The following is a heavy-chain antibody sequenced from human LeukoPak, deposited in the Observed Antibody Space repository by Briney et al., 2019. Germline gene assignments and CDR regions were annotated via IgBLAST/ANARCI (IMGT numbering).Heavy chain of an antibody. V-gene: IGHV3-23*01. J-gene: IGHJ4*02. D-gene: IGHD6-19*01. Sequence: GGSLRPSCAASGFTFINYAMTWVRQTPGKGLEWVSDTSGSGGSTYYADSVKGRFTISRDNSKNTLFLQMNSLRAEDTAIYYCAKRRTSGWNRAALEYWGQGTLVTVSS. CDR3: AKRRTSGWNRAALEY. CDR2: TSGSGGST. CDR1: GFTFINYA.